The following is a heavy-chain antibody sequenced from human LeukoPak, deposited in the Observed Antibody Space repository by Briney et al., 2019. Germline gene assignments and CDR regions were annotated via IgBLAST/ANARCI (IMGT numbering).Heavy chain of an antibody. J-gene: IGHJ2*01. V-gene: IGHV3-21*01. CDR2: ISSSSSYI. CDR1: GFTFSSYS. CDR3: ARPYYDILTGTAEYFDL. D-gene: IGHD3-9*01. Sequence: PGGCLRLSCAASGFTFSSYSMNWVRQAPGKGLEWVSSISSSSSYIYYADSVKGRFTISRDNAKNSLYLQMNSLRAEDTAVYYCARPYYDILTGTAEYFDLWGRGTLVTVSS.